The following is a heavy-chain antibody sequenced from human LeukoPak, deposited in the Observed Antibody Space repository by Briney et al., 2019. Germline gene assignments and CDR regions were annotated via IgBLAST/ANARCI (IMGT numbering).Heavy chain of an antibody. Sequence: GGSLRLSCSASGFVFSIYTMYWVRQAPGKGPEYVSTISGSGNGGSIYYADFVKGRFTISRDDSKSIVYLQMNGLRSEDTAVYYCVKDFGRVRGTPDSWGQGTLDTVSS. D-gene: IGHD2/OR15-2a*01. CDR1: GFVFSIYT. J-gene: IGHJ4*02. CDR3: VKDFGRVRGTPDS. CDR2: ISGSGNGGSI. V-gene: IGHV3-64D*06.